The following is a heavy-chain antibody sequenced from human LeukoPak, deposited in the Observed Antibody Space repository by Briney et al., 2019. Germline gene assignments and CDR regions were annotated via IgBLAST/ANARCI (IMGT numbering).Heavy chain of an antibody. J-gene: IGHJ5*02. CDR1: GGSISSYY. D-gene: IGHD4-17*01. CDR2: IYYIGNT. CDR3: ARNNYGDYNWFDP. Sequence: ASETLSLTCTVSGGSISSYYWSWIRQPPGKGLEWIGYIYYIGNTHYNPSLKSRVTISVDASKNQFSLRLNSVTAADTAVYYCARNNYGDYNWFDPWGQGTLVTVSS. V-gene: IGHV4-59*01.